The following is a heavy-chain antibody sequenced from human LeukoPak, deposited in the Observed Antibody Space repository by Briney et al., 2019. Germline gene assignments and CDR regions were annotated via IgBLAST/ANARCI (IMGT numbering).Heavy chain of an antibody. Sequence: SETLSLTCTVSGGSISSYYWSWIRQPPGKGLEWIGYIYYSGSTNYNPSLKSRVTISVDTSKNQFSLKLSSVTAADTAVYYCARGVVGYDILTGSNWFDPWGQGTLVTVSS. CDR2: IYYSGST. V-gene: IGHV4-59*08. J-gene: IGHJ5*02. CDR1: GGSISSYY. CDR3: ARGVVGYDILTGSNWFDP. D-gene: IGHD3-9*01.